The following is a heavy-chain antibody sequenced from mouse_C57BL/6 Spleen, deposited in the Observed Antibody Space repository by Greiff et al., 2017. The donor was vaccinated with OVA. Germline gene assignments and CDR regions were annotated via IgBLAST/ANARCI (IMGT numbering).Heavy chain of an antibody. CDR2: IYPRSGNT. CDR3: ARRETGTDYYAMDY. J-gene: IGHJ4*01. CDR1: GYTFTSYG. Sequence: VKLVESGAELARPGASVKLSCKASGYTFTSYGISWVKQRTGQGLEWIGEIYPRSGNTYYNEKFKGKATLTADKSSSTAYMELRSLTSEDSAVYFCARRETGTDYYAMDYWGQGTSVTVSS. V-gene: IGHV1-81*01. D-gene: IGHD4-1*01.